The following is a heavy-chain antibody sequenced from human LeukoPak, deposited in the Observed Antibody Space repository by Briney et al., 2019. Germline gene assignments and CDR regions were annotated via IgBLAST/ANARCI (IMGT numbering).Heavy chain of an antibody. CDR2: IIPIFGTA. Sequence: SVKVSCKASGGTFSSYAISWVRQAPGQGLEWMGRIIPIFGTANYAQKFQGRVTITTDESTSTAYMELSSLRSEDTAVYYCARSRGYCGRDCRLDYWGQGTLVTVSS. CDR1: GGTFSSYA. D-gene: IGHD2-21*02. V-gene: IGHV1-69*05. CDR3: ARSRGYCGRDCRLDY. J-gene: IGHJ4*02.